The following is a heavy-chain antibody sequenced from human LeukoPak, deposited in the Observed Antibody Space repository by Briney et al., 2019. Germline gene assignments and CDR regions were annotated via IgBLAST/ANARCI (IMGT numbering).Heavy chain of an antibody. D-gene: IGHD6-13*01. V-gene: IGHV4-59*01. J-gene: IGHJ3*02. CDR1: GGSISSYY. Sequence: SETLSLTCTVSGGSISSYYWSWIRQPPGKGLEWIGYIYYSGSTNYNPSLESRVTISVDTSKNQFSLKLSSVTAADTAVYYCARAASSSSWYSGAAFDIWGQGTMVTVSS. CDR3: ARAASSSSWYSGAAFDI. CDR2: IYYSGST.